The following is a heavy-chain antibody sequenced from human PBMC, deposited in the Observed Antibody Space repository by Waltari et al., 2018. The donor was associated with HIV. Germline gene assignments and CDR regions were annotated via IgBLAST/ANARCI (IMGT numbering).Heavy chain of an antibody. Sequence: QVQLVESGGGVVQPGRSLRLSCAASGFTFKHYGMHWVRQAPGKGLEWGAVIWYDGSNKYYADSVKGRFTISRDNVKNRLYLQMNSLRAEDTAVYYCARDRGGSSSLVLDSWGQGTLVTVSS. CDR2: IWYDGSNK. CDR1: GFTFKHYG. J-gene: IGHJ4*02. D-gene: IGHD6-6*01. CDR3: ARDRGGSSSLVLDS. V-gene: IGHV3-33*01.